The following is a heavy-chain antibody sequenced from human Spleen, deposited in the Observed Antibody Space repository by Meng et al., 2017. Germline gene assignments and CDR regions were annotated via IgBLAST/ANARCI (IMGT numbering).Heavy chain of an antibody. Sequence: GESLKISCAASGFTLSSYSMNWVRQAPGKGLEWVSSISSSSTYIYYADSVKGRFTISRDNAKNSLYLQMDSLRAEDTAVYYCAIGSGWYPGDYWGQGTLVTVSS. CDR3: AIGSGWYPGDY. V-gene: IGHV3-21*01. CDR1: GFTLSSYS. J-gene: IGHJ4*02. CDR2: ISSSSTYI. D-gene: IGHD6-19*01.